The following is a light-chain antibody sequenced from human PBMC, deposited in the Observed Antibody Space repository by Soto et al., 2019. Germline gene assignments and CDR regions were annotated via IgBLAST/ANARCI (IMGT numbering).Light chain of an antibody. Sequence: DNQLTQSPSSISASVGDRVTITCRARQAVNSWLAWFQQKPGMAPKLVIYDVSSLQSGVPSRFSGSGSGTEFTLTISSLQPEDFATYYCQQSNNHPISFGQGTRLEIK. V-gene: IGKV1-12*01. CDR2: DVS. J-gene: IGKJ5*01. CDR1: QAVNSW. CDR3: QQSNNHPIS.